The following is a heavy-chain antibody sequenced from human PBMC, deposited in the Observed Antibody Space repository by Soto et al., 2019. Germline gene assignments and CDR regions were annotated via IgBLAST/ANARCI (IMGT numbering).Heavy chain of an antibody. J-gene: IGHJ6*02. D-gene: IGHD4-17*01. Sequence: ASPKVSCKSSGYTFTGYDMHWVRQDPGQGLEWMGWINPNSGGTNYAQKFQGWVTMTRDTSISTAYMELSRLRSDDTAVYYCARTRTYGDYVEGMDVWGQGTTVNVSS. CDR1: GYTFTGYD. CDR2: INPNSGGT. V-gene: IGHV1-2*04. CDR3: ARTRTYGDYVEGMDV.